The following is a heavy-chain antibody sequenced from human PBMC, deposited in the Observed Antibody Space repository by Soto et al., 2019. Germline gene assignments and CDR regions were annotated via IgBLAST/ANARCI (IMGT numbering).Heavy chain of an antibody. CDR1: GFTFSGYW. CDR2: VNQDGTQK. V-gene: IGHV3-7*03. Sequence: PGGSLRLSCAGSGFTFSGYWMTWVRQPPGKGLEWVASVNQDGTQKFYVDSVKGRFTISRDNAKNSLFLQMISLSAEDTAVYYCARWESSDWYLGIWGQG. J-gene: IGHJ4*02. D-gene: IGHD6-19*01. CDR3: ARWESSDWYLGI.